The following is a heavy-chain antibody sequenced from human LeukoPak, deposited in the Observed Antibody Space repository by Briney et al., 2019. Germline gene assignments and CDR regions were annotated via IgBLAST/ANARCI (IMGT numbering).Heavy chain of an antibody. CDR3: ARRGVTANWLDP. V-gene: IGHV5-51*01. D-gene: IGHD2-21*02. J-gene: IGHJ5*02. CDR1: GYSFTNYW. Sequence: GESLKISCKGSGYSFTNYWIAWLRQMPGKGLEWMGIIYPGDSDTRYSPSFQGQVTISADKSISTAYLQWTSLKASDTAMYYCARRGVTANWLDPWGQGTLVTVSS. CDR2: IYPGDSDT.